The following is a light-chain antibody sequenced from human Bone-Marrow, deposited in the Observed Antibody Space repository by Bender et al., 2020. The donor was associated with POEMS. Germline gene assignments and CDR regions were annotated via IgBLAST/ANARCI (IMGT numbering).Light chain of an antibody. CDR1: IHDVGTYNL. Sequence: QSALTQPASVSGSPGQSITISCTGTIHDVGTYNLVSWYQHYPGKAPRLMIHDVTKRPSGVPDRFSASRSGNTASLTISGLQAEDEADYYCCSYGTGNSPVIFGGGTKLTVL. V-gene: IGLV2-23*02. CDR2: DVT. J-gene: IGLJ2*01. CDR3: CSYGTGNSPVI.